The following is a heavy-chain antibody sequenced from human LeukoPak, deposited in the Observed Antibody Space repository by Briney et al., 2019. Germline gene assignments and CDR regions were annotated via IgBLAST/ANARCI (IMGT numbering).Heavy chain of an antibody. Sequence: GGSLRLSCAASGFTFNNYAMSWVRQAPGKGLEWVSEISGRSGTYYADSVKGRFTISRDNAKNTLYLQMNSLRPEDTAIYYCAKHPALGTFDYWGQGTLVTVSS. CDR2: ISGRSGT. CDR3: AKHPALGTFDY. J-gene: IGHJ4*02. D-gene: IGHD1-1*01. CDR1: GFTFNNYA. V-gene: IGHV3-23*01.